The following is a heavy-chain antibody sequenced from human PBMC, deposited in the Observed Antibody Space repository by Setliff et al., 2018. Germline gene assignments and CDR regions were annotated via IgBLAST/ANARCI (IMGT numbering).Heavy chain of an antibody. J-gene: IGHJ4*02. CDR2: INPGGGSA. CDR1: GYSLTRYY. Sequence: GASVKVSCKASGYSLTRYYMHWVRQAPGQGLEWMGIINPGGGSASVVDNFQDRVTMTRDTSTSTVYLDLSSLRSEDTAVYYCARGGKAADARKGLFENWGQGTLVTVSS. CDR3: ARGGKAADARKGLFEN. V-gene: IGHV1-46*01. D-gene: IGHD6-13*01.